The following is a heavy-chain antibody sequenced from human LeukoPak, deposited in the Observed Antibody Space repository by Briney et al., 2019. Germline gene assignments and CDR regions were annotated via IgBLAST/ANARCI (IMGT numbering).Heavy chain of an antibody. CDR2: GHHSGST. J-gene: IGHJ2*01. D-gene: IGHD4-23*01. CDR3: ARVPGGNPYWYFDL. CDR1: GYSISSGYY. V-gene: IGHV4-38-2*02. Sequence: SETLPLTCTVSGYSISSGYYWGWIRQPPGKGLEWIGSGHHSGSTYYKSSLKSRVTISLDTSKNQFSLKLSSVTAADTAVYYCARVPGGNPYWYFDLWGRGTLVTVSS.